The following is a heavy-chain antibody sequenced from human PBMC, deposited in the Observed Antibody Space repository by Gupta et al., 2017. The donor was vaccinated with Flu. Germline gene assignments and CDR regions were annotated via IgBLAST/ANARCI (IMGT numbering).Heavy chain of an antibody. CDR1: GGSISSGTYY. J-gene: IGHJ4*02. CDR2: IYYSDST. V-gene: IGHV4-31*03. Sequence: QVQLQESGPGLVKPSQTLSLPCTVSGGSISSGTYYWSWIRQHPGKGLEWIGYIYYSDSTYYNPSLKSRVSISADTSQNQFSLKVTSVTAADTAVDYCARLYGGGGPDYWGQGTLVTVSS. CDR3: ARLYGGGGPDY. D-gene: IGHD4/OR15-4a*01.